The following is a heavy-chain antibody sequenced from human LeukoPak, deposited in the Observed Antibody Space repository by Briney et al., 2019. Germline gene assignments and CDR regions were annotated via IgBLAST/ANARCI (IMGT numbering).Heavy chain of an antibody. CDR1: EFTFSSYA. CDR3: AKSPVVVTVRGAFDI. Sequence: GGSLRLSCAASEFTFSSYAMSWVRQAPGKGLEWVSVISGSGGNTYYADSVKGRFTISRDNSKNTLYLQMNSLRAEDTAVYYCAKSPVVVTVRGAFDIWDQGTMVTVSS. V-gene: IGHV3-23*01. CDR2: ISGSGGNT. D-gene: IGHD2-21*02. J-gene: IGHJ3*02.